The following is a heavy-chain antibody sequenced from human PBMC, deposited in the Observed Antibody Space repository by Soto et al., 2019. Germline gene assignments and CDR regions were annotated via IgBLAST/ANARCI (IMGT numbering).Heavy chain of an antibody. CDR1: GYTFTSYG. CDR2: ISAYSGNT. J-gene: IGHJ4*02. Sequence: GASVKVSCKASGYTFTSYGISWVRQAPGQGLEWMGWISAYSGNTGYAQKFQGRVTMTRNTSISTAYMELSSLRSEDTAVYYCAREPGYYDILTGYYNRYYFDYWGQGTLVTVSS. D-gene: IGHD3-9*01. CDR3: AREPGYYDILTGYYNRYYFDY. V-gene: IGHV1-8*02.